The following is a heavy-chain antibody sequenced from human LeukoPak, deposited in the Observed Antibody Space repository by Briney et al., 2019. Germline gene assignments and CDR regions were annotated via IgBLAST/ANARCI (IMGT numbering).Heavy chain of an antibody. CDR3: AKIGYGIAAADRAFDI. Sequence: GGSLRLSCAASGFTFSSYAMSWVRQAPGKGLEWVSAISGSGGSTYYADSVKGRFTISRDNSKNTLYLQMNSLRAEDTAVYYCAKIGYGIAAADRAFDIWGQGTMVTVSS. J-gene: IGHJ3*02. D-gene: IGHD6-25*01. CDR2: ISGSGGST. CDR1: GFTFSSYA. V-gene: IGHV3-23*01.